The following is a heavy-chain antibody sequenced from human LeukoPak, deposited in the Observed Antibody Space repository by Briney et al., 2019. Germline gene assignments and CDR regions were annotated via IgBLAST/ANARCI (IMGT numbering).Heavy chain of an antibody. J-gene: IGHJ4*02. D-gene: IGHD6-19*01. CDR1: GFTFSDSY. CDR2: ISSSGTYT. V-gene: IGHV3-11*05. Sequence: GGSLRLSCAASGFTFSDSYMIWIRQAPGKGLEWVSYISSSGTYTNYADSVKGRFTISRDNARNSLFLQMNSLRADDTAVYYGARVGSGWYFDYWGQGALVTVSS. CDR3: ARVGSGWYFDY.